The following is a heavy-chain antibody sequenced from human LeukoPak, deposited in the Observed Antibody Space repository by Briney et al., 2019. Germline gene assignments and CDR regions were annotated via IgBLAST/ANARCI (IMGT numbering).Heavy chain of an antibody. Sequence: ASVKVSCKASGYTFTSYDINWVRQATGQGLEWMGWMNPNSGNTGYAQKFQGRVTMTRNTSISTAYMELSSLRSEDTAMYYCARVYCGGGSCYDSRGWFDPWGQGTLVTVSS. CDR1: GYTFTSYD. CDR3: ARVYCGGGSCYDSRGWFDP. V-gene: IGHV1-8*01. CDR2: MNPNSGNT. D-gene: IGHD2-15*01. J-gene: IGHJ5*02.